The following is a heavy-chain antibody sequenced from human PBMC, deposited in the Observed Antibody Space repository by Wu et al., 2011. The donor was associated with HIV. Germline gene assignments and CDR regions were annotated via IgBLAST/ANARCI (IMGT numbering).Heavy chain of an antibody. J-gene: IGHJ5*02. CDR2: ISAHKDDI. D-gene: IGHD2-2*01. Sequence: QVQLVQSGAEVKKPGASVKVSCKASGYTFTSYGISWVRQAPGQGLEWMGWISAHKDDIKYAQKLQGRVTMTTDTSTSTAYMELRSLRSDDTAVYYCARDRPGYCSSTSCFDPDNWFDPWGQGTLVTVSX. CDR3: ARDRPGYCSSTSCFDPDNWFDP. CDR1: GYTFTSYG. V-gene: IGHV1-18*01.